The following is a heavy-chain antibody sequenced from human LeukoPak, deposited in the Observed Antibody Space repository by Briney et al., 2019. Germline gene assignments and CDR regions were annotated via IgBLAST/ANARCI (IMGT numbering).Heavy chain of an antibody. Sequence: ASVKVSCKASEYTLNIYDINWVRQATGQELEWMGWMNPDSGNTGFAQKFQGRVTTTRNTSITTAYMELSSLRSEDTAVYYCAVHLPGDYLDRWGQGTLVTVSS. CDR3: AVHLPGDYLDR. J-gene: IGHJ4*02. V-gene: IGHV1-8*01. CDR1: EYTLNIYD. CDR2: MNPDSGNT.